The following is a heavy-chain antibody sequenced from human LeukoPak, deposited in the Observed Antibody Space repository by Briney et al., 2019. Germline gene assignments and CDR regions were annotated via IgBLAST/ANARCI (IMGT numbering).Heavy chain of an antibody. CDR3: ARDSDYDILTGYYPTPFDY. CDR2: ISYDGSNK. J-gene: IGHJ4*02. D-gene: IGHD3-9*01. Sequence: GGSLRLSCAASGFTFSSYAMHWVRQAPGKGLEWVAVISYDGSNKYYADSVKGRFTISRDNAKNSLYLQMNSLRDEDTAVYYCARDSDYDILTGYYPTPFDYWGQGTLVTVSS. V-gene: IGHV3-30-3*01. CDR1: GFTFSSYA.